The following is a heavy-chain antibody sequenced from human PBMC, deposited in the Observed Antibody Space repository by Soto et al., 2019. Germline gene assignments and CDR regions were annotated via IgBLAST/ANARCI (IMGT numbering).Heavy chain of an antibody. CDR2: ISGSGGST. V-gene: IGHV3-23*01. D-gene: IGHD3-10*01. CDR1: GFTFSSYA. J-gene: IGHJ6*02. CDR3: AESTLYGSGSYSYYYYYGMDV. Sequence: PGGSLRLSCAASGFTFSSYAMSWVRQAPGKGLEWVSAISGSGGSTYYADSVKGRFTISRDNSKNTLYLQMNSLRAEDTAVYYCAESTLYGSGSYSYYYYYGMDVWGQGTTVTVSS.